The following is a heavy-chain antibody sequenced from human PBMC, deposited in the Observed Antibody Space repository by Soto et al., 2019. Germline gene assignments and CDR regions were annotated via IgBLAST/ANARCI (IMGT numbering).Heavy chain of an antibody. CDR2: IYYSGST. CDR1: GGSISSYY. V-gene: IGHV4-59*01. CDR3: ARSDYGDYVGWFDP. D-gene: IGHD4-17*01. Sequence: PSETLSLTCTVSGGSISSYYWSWIRQPPGKGLEWIGYIYYSGSTNYNPSLKSRVTISVDTSKNQFSLKLSSVTAADTAVYYCARSDYGDYVGWFDPWGQGTLVTVSS. J-gene: IGHJ5*02.